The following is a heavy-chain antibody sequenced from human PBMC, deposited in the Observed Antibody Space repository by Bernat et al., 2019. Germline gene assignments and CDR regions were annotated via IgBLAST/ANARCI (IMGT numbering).Heavy chain of an antibody. CDR2: ISAYNGNR. CDR3: ARGGGVTPFDY. Sequence: QVQLVQSGAEVKKPGASVKVSCKASGYTFTNYAVTWVRRAPGQGLEWMGWISAYNGNRNYAQNFQGRVTMTTDTSTNTAYMELRSLRSDDTALYYCARGGGVTPFDYWGQGALVTVSS. D-gene: IGHD3-16*01. CDR1: GYTFTNYA. J-gene: IGHJ4*02. V-gene: IGHV1-18*01.